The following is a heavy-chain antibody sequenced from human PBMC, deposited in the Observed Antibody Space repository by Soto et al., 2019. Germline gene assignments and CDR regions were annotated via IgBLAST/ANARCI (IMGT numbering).Heavy chain of an antibody. CDR1: GGSISRSTYY. CDR3: VTNIEYSSSPFDP. Sequence: QLQLQESGPGLVKPSETLSLTCTVSGGSISRSTYYWGWIRQPPGKGLEWIGSIYYSGSTYYNPTLKSRVTLSVDTSKNQFSLKLSSVTAADTAVYFCVTNIEYSSSPFDPWGQGPLVTVSS. V-gene: IGHV4-39*01. J-gene: IGHJ5*01. D-gene: IGHD6-6*01. CDR2: IYYSGST.